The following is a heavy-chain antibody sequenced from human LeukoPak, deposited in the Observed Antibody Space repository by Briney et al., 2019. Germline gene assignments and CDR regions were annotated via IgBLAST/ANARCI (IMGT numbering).Heavy chain of an antibody. CDR3: ATNHFGAGSWDV. CDR1: GFTFSNAW. Sequence: GGSLRLSCAASGFTFSNAWMSWVRQAPGEGLEWVGRIKGKPDGGTTDYAAPVRGRFTISRDDSRNTFYLQMNSLKTEDTAVYYCATNHFGAGSWDVWGKGTTVTVSS. J-gene: IGHJ6*04. V-gene: IGHV3-15*01. D-gene: IGHD3-10*01. CDR2: IKGKPDGGTT.